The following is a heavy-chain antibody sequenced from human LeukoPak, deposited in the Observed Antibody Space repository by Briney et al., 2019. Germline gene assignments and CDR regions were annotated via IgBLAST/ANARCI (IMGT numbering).Heavy chain of an antibody. CDR2: IYTSGST. V-gene: IGHV4-61*02. D-gene: IGHD4-17*01. CDR3: ARDLIIYYGDPGGWFDP. J-gene: IGHJ5*02. CDR1: GNSISSGDYY. Sequence: SETLSLTCTVSGNSISSGDYYWSWIRQPAGKGLEWIGRIYTSGSTTYNPSLKSRVTISGDTSENQFSLKLSSVTAADTAVYYCARDLIIYYGDPGGWFDPWGQGTLVTVSS.